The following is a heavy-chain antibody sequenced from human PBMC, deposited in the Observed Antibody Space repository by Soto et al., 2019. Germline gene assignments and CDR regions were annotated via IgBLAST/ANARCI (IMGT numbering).Heavy chain of an antibody. CDR2: IYYSGST. J-gene: IGHJ4*02. D-gene: IGHD1-26*01. CDR3: ARDPGGELPTFDY. V-gene: IGHV4-39*07. CDR1: GGSISSSSYY. Sequence: SETLSLTCTVSGGSISSSSYYWGWIRQPPGKGLEWIGSIYYSGSTYYNPSLKSRVTIAVDTSKNQFSLKLSSVTAADTAVYYCARDPGGELPTFDYWGQGTLVTVSS.